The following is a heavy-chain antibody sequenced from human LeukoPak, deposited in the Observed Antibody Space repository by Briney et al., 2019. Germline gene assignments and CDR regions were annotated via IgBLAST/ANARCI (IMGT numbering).Heavy chain of an antibody. CDR1: GGSISSYY. V-gene: IGHV4-59*08. D-gene: IGHD5-12*01. CDR3: ARHFVRLERAYSQYSGYDYYFDY. Sequence: NPSETLSLTCTVSGGSISSYYWSWIRQPPGKGLEWIGYIYYSGSTNYNPSLKSRVTISVDTSKNQFSLKLSSVTAADTAVYYCARHFVRLERAYSQYSGYDYYFDYWGQGTLVTVSS. CDR2: IYYSGST. J-gene: IGHJ4*02.